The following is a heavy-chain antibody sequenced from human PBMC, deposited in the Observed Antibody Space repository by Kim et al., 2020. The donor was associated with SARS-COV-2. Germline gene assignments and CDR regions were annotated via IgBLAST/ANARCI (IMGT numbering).Heavy chain of an antibody. CDR1: GFTVSSNH. Sequence: VGSLRLSCAASGFTVSSNHMSWVRQAPGKGLEWVSVIYTGGSTYYADSVKGRFAISRDNSKNTVFLQMNSLRAEDTAVYFCARDGGYDRQFDYWGQGTLV. J-gene: IGHJ4*02. V-gene: IGHV3-53*01. D-gene: IGHD5-12*01. CDR2: IYTGGST. CDR3: ARDGGYDRQFDY.